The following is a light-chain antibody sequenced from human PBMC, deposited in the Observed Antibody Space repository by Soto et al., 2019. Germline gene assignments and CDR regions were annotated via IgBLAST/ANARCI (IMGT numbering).Light chain of an antibody. V-gene: IGKV1-5*01. CDR3: HSRA. Sequence: DIQRTQPPSIRAASLGDAVTITCRARQTISMWLAWYQQKPGRAPKLLIYDASTLESGVPSRFSGSGSETEFTLTISRLQPDDFATYFCHSRAFGQGTRLEI. CDR2: DAS. CDR1: QTISMW. J-gene: IGKJ5*01.